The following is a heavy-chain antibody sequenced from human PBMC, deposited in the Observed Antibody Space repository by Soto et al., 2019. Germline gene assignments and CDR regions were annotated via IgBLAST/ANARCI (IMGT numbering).Heavy chain of an antibody. J-gene: IGHJ4*02. Sequence: SVKVSCKASGGTFTSYAISWVRQAPGQGLEWMGGIIPIFGTANYAQKFQGRVAITADESTSTAYMELSSLRSEDTAVYYCARDILMEAKYDYGGSLLDYCGQGTLGTVSS. D-gene: IGHD4-17*01. CDR1: GGTFTSYA. CDR2: IIPIFGTA. CDR3: ARDILMEAKYDYGGSLLDY. V-gene: IGHV1-69*13.